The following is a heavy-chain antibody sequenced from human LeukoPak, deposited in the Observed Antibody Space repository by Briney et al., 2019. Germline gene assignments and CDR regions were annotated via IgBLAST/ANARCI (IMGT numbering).Heavy chain of an antibody. V-gene: IGHV3-30-3*01. CDR1: GFTFSGYA. Sequence: PGGSLRLSCAASGFTFSGYAMHWVRQAPGKGLEWVAVISYDGSNKYYADSVKGRFTIFRDNSKNTLYLQMNSLKAEDTAVYYCCGSGSYYFDYWGQGTLVTASS. CDR2: ISYDGSNK. CDR3: CGSGSYYFDY. J-gene: IGHJ4*02. D-gene: IGHD3-10*01.